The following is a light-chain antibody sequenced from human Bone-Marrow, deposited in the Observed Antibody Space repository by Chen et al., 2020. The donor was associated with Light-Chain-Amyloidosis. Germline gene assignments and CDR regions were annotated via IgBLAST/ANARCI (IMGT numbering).Light chain of an antibody. Sequence: SYVLTQPSSVSVAPGQTATIACGGNNIGSTSVHWYQQTPGQAPLLVVYDDSDRPSGIPERLSGANSGNTATLTISWGEAGDAADYYCQVWDRSSDRPVFGGGTKLTVL. CDR2: DDS. V-gene: IGLV3-21*02. CDR1: NIGSTS. J-gene: IGLJ3*02. CDR3: QVWDRSSDRPV.